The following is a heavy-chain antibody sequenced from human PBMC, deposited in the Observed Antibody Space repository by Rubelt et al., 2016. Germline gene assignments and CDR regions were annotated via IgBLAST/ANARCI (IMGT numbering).Heavy chain of an antibody. D-gene: IGHD5-18*01. CDR2: ISGSGGST. J-gene: IGHJ4*02. Sequence: KGLEWVSAISGSGGSTYYADSVKGRFTISRDNSKNTLYLQMNSLRAEDTAVYYCAKGRDTAMDAFDYWGQGTLVTVSS. V-gene: IGHV3-23*01. CDR3: AKGRDTAMDAFDY.